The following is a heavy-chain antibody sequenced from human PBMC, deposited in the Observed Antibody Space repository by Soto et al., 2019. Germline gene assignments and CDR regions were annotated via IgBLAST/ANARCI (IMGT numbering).Heavy chain of an antibody. CDR2: VYPRDSDT. Sequence: LKISCKASGYIFIDYWIGWVRQMPGKGLEWMGIVYPRDSDTRYSPSFQGQVTVSADRSTGTAFLQWRSLKASDTALYYCARPPLPGYSIHFNSWGQGTLVTVSS. D-gene: IGHD2-15*01. CDR1: GYIFIDYW. J-gene: IGHJ4*02. CDR3: ARPPLPGYSIHFNS. V-gene: IGHV5-51*01.